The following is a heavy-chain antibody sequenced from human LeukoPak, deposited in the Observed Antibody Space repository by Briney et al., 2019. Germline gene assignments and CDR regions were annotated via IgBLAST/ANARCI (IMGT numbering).Heavy chain of an antibody. CDR2: ISYDGRQN. Sequence: PARSLTLSCAASGLTFSTYAMNWVRQAPGKGLEWVAGISYDGRQNYYAAFVKGRFTIARDNSKNTLYLQMNSLRDEDSAAYYCARVYLERLTAGYFDHWGQGTWVTVSP. D-gene: IGHD2-8*01. CDR3: ARVYLERLTAGYFDH. CDR1: GLTFSTYA. J-gene: IGHJ4*02. V-gene: IGHV3-30*04.